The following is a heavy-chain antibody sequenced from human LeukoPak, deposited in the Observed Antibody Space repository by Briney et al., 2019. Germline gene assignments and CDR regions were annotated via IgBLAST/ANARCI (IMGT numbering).Heavy chain of an antibody. CDR1: GGSISSYY. Sequence: PSETLSLTCTVSGGSISSYYWSWIRQPPGKGLEWIGEINHSGSTNYNPSLKSRVTISVDTSKNQFSLKLSSVTAADTAVYYCARGRFYYGSGSYPKYYFDYWGQGTLVTVSS. D-gene: IGHD3-10*01. CDR2: INHSGST. CDR3: ARGRFYYGSGSYPKYYFDY. V-gene: IGHV4-34*01. J-gene: IGHJ4*02.